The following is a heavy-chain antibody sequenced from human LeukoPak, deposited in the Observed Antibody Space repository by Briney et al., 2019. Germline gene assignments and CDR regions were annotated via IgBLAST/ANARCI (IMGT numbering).Heavy chain of an antibody. CDR1: GGSISSGGYY. CDR2: IYYSGST. CDR3: AREGGNYYGSGSQFDY. V-gene: IGHV4-31*03. J-gene: IGHJ4*02. Sequence: SETLSLTCTVSGGSISSGGYYWSWIRQHPGKGLEWIGYIYYSGSTYYNPSLKSRVTISVDTSKNQFSLKLSSVTAADTAVYYCAREGGNYYGSGSQFDYWGQGTLVTVSS. D-gene: IGHD3-10*01.